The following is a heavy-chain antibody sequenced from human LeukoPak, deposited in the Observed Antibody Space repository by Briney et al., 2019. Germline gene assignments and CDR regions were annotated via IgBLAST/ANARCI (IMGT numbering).Heavy chain of an antibody. CDR3: ARTYSAYFSFSEFDH. CDR1: GYTFTRYG. V-gene: IGHV1-18*01. Sequence: GASVTVSCKASGYTFTRYGFTWLRQAPGQGLEWMGWISAYNGDTDYPQEVQGRVTLTTDTSTTTAYMELRNLRSDDTAVYYCARTYSAYFSFSEFDHWGQGTTVTVSS. D-gene: IGHD2-15*01. J-gene: IGHJ4*02. CDR2: ISAYNGDT.